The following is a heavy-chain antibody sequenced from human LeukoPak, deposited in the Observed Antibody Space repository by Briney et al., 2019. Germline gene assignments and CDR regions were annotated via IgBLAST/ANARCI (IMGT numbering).Heavy chain of an antibody. Sequence: PSETLSLTSAVPVGSISNYYCSWIRQPPGKGLGWLGYIHYSEYTNYNPSLKSRVTISVDTSKNQFSLNLSSVTAADTAVYYCARHWGSDWYFDLWGRGTLVTVSS. J-gene: IGHJ2*01. D-gene: IGHD7-27*01. CDR3: ARHWGSDWYFDL. V-gene: IGHV4-59*01. CDR1: VGSISNYY. CDR2: IHYSEYT.